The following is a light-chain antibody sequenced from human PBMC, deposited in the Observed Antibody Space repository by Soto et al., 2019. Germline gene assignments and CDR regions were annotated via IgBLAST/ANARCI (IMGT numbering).Light chain of an antibody. V-gene: IGKV3-15*01. CDR1: QSVRTN. CDR2: GAS. CDR3: QHYDNWPPLFS. J-gene: IGKJ2*03. Sequence: EIVMTQSPATLSVSPGERATLSCRASQSVRTNVAWYQQKPGQAPRLLISGASTRASGIPDRFSGSGSVTEFTLTVSSLQSEDFAVYYCQHYDNWPPLFSFGQGTKLEIK.